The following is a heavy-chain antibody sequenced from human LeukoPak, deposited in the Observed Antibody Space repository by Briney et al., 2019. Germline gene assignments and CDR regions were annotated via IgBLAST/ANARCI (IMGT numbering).Heavy chain of an antibody. CDR3: ARAVRLTGYYKPPLGY. CDR2: INHSGST. J-gene: IGHJ4*02. Sequence: PPETLSLTCAVYGGSFSGYYWSWIRQPPGKGLEWIGEINHSGSTNYNPSLKSRVTISVDTSKNQFSLKLSSVTAADTAVYCCARAVRLTGYYKPPLGYWGQGTLVTVSS. V-gene: IGHV4-34*01. CDR1: GGSFSGYY. D-gene: IGHD3-9*01.